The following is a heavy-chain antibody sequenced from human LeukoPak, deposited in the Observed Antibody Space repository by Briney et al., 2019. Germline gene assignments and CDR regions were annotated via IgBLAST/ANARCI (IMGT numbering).Heavy chain of an antibody. CDR3: ATERAGTSGYIVFDN. J-gene: IGHJ4*02. CDR1: GFTFRNYW. D-gene: IGHD1-1*01. Sequence: PGGSLRLSCAASGFTFRNYWMHWVRQAPGKGLVWVSRITPDEITTYADSVKGRFTISRGNAKNMPYLQMNSLRAEDTAVYYCATERAGTSGYIVFDNWGQGTLVTVSS. CDR2: ITPDEIT. V-gene: IGHV3-74*01.